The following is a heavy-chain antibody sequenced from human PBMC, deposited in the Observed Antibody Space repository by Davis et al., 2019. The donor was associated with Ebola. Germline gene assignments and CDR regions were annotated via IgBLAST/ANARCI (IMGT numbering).Heavy chain of an antibody. CDR1: GFTFSSYW. J-gene: IGHJ4*02. CDR3: ARDAFSVTLFDY. D-gene: IGHD4-17*01. Sequence: GESLKISCAASGFTFSSYWMHWVRQAPGKGLVWVSRISSDGSSTSYADSVKGRFTISRDNAKNTLYLQMNSLRAEDTAVYYCARDAFSVTLFDYWGQGTLVTVSS. CDR2: ISSDGSST. V-gene: IGHV3-74*01.